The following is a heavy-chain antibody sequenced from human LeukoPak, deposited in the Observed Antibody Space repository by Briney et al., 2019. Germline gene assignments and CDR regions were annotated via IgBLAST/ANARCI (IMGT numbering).Heavy chain of an antibody. D-gene: IGHD2-15*01. V-gene: IGHV3-66*01. CDR3: ARGSSVVALD. Sequence: GGSLRLSCAASGFTVSSKYMSWVRQSPVKGLEWVAILYSDGSTYYADSVEGRFTISRDNAKNTLYLQMNSLRAEDTAVYYCARGSSVVALDWGQGTLVTVSS. CDR2: LYSDGST. CDR1: GFTVSSKY. J-gene: IGHJ4*02.